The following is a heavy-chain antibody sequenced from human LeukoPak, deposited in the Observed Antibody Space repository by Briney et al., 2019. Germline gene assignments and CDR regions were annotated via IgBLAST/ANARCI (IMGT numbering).Heavy chain of an antibody. D-gene: IGHD3-22*01. CDR1: GFSLSTTGVA. CDR3: APLKGDIVVDSH. Sequence: SGPTLVKPTQTPTLTCTFSGFSLSTTGVAVGWIRQPPGKALEWLALIYWDDDKRYSPSLKSRLTITKDTSKNQVVLTMTNMDPVDTATYYCAPLKGDIVVDSHWGQGTLVTVSS. J-gene: IGHJ4*02. V-gene: IGHV2-5*02. CDR2: IYWDDDK.